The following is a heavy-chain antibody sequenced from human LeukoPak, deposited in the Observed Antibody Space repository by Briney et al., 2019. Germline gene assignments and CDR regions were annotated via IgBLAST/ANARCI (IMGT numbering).Heavy chain of an antibody. Sequence: ASVKVSCKASGYTFTNYYMHWVRQAPGQGLEWMGIINPSGGTTSYAQMFQGRVTMTRDTSTSTVYMELSSLRSEDTAVYHCARVLNTAGHPFDYWGQGTLVTVSS. D-gene: IGHD5-18*01. CDR2: INPSGGTT. J-gene: IGHJ4*02. CDR3: ARVLNTAGHPFDY. V-gene: IGHV1-46*01. CDR1: GYTFTNYY.